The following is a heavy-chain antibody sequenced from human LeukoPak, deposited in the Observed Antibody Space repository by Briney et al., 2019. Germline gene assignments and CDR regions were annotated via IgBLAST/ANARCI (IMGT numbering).Heavy chain of an antibody. Sequence: LPGGSLRLSCAASGFTFSSYWMHWVRQAPGKGLVWVSRINSDGSSTSYADSVKGRFTISRDNAKNALYLRMNSLRAEDTAVYYCARVTERVMGSFDYWGQGTLVTVSS. J-gene: IGHJ4*02. V-gene: IGHV3-74*01. CDR1: GFTFSSYW. CDR2: INSDGSST. CDR3: ARVTERVMGSFDY. D-gene: IGHD2-8*01.